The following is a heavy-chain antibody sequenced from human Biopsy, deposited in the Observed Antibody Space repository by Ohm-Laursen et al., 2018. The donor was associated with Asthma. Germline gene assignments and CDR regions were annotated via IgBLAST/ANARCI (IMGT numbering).Heavy chain of an antibody. J-gene: IGHJ4*02. V-gene: IGHV3-30*19. CDR3: ARGKTWRRSYYFDY. Sequence: SLRLSCAASGFMFRSFGMHWVRQAPGKGLEWVAGIFFDGSNKYYADSVKGRFTISRDNSKDTLYLQVNSLRGDDTAAYYCARGKTWRRSYYFDYWGQGTLVTVSS. CDR2: IFFDGSNK. D-gene: IGHD6-6*01. CDR1: GFMFRSFG.